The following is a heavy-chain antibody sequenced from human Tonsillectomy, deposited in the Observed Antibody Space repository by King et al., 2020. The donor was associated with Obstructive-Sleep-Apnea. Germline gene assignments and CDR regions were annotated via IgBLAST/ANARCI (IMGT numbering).Heavy chain of an antibody. V-gene: IGHV3-30*04. Sequence: VQLVESGGGVVQPGRSLRLSCAASGFTFSSYAMHWVRQAPGKGLEWVAVISYDGSNKYYADSVKGRFTISRDNSKNTLYLQMNSLRAEDTAVYYCARDRSRNYYYYGMDVWGQGTTVTVSS. CDR1: GFTFSSYA. CDR2: ISYDGSNK. D-gene: IGHD2-2*01. CDR3: ARDRSRNYYYYGMDV. J-gene: IGHJ6*02.